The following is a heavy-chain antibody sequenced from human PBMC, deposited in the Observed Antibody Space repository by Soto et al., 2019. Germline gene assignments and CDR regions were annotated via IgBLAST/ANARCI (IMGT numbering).Heavy chain of an antibody. V-gene: IGHV3-7*01. CDR1: GFTFSSYW. D-gene: IGHD1-26*01. J-gene: IGHJ4*02. CDR2: INQDGNED. Sequence: PGGSLRLSCVASGFTFSSYWMSWVRQAPGKGLEWVANINQDGNEDNLLDSVKGRFTISRDNDKNSLFLQMNSLRVDDTAVYYCARTGDGHHDFLDYWGQGALVTVSS. CDR3: ARTGDGHHDFLDY.